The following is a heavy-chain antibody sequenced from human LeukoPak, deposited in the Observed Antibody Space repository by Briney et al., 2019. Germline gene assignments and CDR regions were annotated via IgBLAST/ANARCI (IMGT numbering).Heavy chain of an antibody. J-gene: IGHJ4*02. CDR3: AKSSYYDTSGYYREYYFDY. V-gene: IGHV3-23*01. CDR2: ISGSGGST. Sequence: GGSLRLSCAVSRFTFSNYGMSWVRQAPGKGLEWVSAISGSGGSTYYADSVKGRFTISRDNSKNTPYLQMNSLRAEDTALYYCAKSSYYDTSGYYREYYFDYWGQGALVTVSS. CDR1: RFTFSNYG. D-gene: IGHD3-22*01.